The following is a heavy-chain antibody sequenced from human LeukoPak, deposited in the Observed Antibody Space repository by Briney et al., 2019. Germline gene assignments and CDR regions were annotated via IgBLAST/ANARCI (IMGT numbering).Heavy chain of an antibody. CDR3: ARAPVRHIVVVPAAIRFDP. CDR2: INHSGST. CDR1: GGSFGGYY. D-gene: IGHD2-2*01. V-gene: IGHV4-34*01. Sequence: SETLSLTCAVYGGSFGGYYWSWIRQPPGKGLEWIGEINHSGSTNYNPSLKSRVTISVDTSKNQFSLKLNSVTAADTAVYYCARAPVRHIVVVPAAIRFDPWGQGTLVTVSS. J-gene: IGHJ5*02.